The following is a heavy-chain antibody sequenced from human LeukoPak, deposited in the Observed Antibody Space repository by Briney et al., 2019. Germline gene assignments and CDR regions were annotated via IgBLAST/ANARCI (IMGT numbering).Heavy chain of an antibody. CDR1: GFTFSDYY. J-gene: IGHJ4*02. Sequence: GGSLRLSCAASGFTFSDYYMSWIRQAPGKGLEWVSYISSSGSTIYYADSVKGRFTISRDNAKNSLYLQMNSLRAEDTAVYYCAKDFSAFAKGVTSFDYWGQGTLVTVSS. V-gene: IGHV3-11*01. CDR3: AKDFSAFAKGVTSFDY. D-gene: IGHD4-17*01. CDR2: ISSSGSTI.